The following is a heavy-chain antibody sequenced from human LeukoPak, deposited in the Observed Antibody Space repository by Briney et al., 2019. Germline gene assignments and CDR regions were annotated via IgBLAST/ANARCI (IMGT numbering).Heavy chain of an antibody. D-gene: IGHD1-7*01. J-gene: IGHJ5*02. CDR1: GGSISSYY. Sequence: PSETLSLTCTVSGGSISSYYWSWIRLPPGKGLEWIGYIYTSGSTNYNPSLKSRVTISVDTSRNQFSLKLSSVTAADTAVYYCARRITGTTWFDPWGQGTLVTVSS. CDR2: IYTSGST. V-gene: IGHV4-4*09. CDR3: ARRITGTTWFDP.